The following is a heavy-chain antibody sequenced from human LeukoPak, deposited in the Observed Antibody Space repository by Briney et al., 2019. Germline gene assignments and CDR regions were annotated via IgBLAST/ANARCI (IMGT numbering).Heavy chain of an antibody. J-gene: IGHJ6*04. CDR1: GYTFTSYY. CDR3: ASPSSSWNYYYGMDV. CDR2: INPSGGST. Sequence: PPASVKVSCKASGYTFTSYYMHWVRQAPGQGLGWMGIINPSGGSTSHAQKFQGRVTMTRDTSTSTVYMELSSLRSEDTAVYYCASPSSSWNYYYGMDVWGKGTTVTVSS. V-gene: IGHV1-46*01. D-gene: IGHD6-13*01.